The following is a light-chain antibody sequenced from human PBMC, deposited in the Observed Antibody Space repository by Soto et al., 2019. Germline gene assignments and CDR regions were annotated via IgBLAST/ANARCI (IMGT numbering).Light chain of an antibody. CDR3: QQANSYPWT. Sequence: DIQMTQSPSSVSASVGDSVTITCRASQGVSDWVAWYQQKPGEAPKLLIYGSSSLLSGVPSRFSGTRSGTEFTLTISSLQPEDFATYYCQQANSYPWTFGQGTKVDI. J-gene: IGKJ1*01. CDR2: GSS. V-gene: IGKV1-12*01. CDR1: QGVSDW.